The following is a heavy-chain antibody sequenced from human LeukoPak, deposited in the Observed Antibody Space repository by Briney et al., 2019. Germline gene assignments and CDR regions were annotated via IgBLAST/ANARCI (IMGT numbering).Heavy chain of an antibody. J-gene: IGHJ4*02. CDR2: ISGSGGST. V-gene: IGHV3-23*01. D-gene: IGHD3-3*01. Sequence: GGSLRLSCAASGFTFSSYAMSWVRQAPGKGLEWVSTISGSGGSTYYADSVKGRFTISRDNSKNTLYLQMNSLRAEDTAVYYCAKDLNWSGSPPNTFDYWGQGTLVTVSS. CDR1: GFTFSSYA. CDR3: AKDLNWSGSPPNTFDY.